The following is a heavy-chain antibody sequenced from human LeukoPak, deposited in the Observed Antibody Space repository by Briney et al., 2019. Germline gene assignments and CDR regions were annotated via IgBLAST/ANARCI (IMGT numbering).Heavy chain of an antibody. CDR1: GYTFTSYY. J-gene: IGHJ6*03. V-gene: IGHV1-46*01. CDR2: INPSGGST. CDR3: ARGPDAGYGDYLSHDYYYYYMDV. Sequence: ASVKVSCKASGYTFTSYYMHWVRQAPGQGLEWMGIINPSGGSTSYAQKFQGRVTMTRDTSTSTVYMELSSLRSEDTAVYYCARGPDAGYGDYLSHDYYYYYMDVWGKGTTVTVSS. D-gene: IGHD4-17*01.